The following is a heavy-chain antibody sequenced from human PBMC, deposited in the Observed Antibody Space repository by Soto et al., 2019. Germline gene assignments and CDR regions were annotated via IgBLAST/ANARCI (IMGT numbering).Heavy chain of an antibody. CDR1: GGSISSGGYY. CDR3: ARFDSGYDIYY. CDR2: IYYSGST. Sequence: SSETLSLTCTVSGGSISSGGYYWSWIRQHPGKGLEWIGYIYYSGSTYYNPSLKSRVTISVDTSKNQFSLKLSSVTAADTAVYYCARFDSGYDIYYWGQGTLVTVSS. D-gene: IGHD5-12*01. V-gene: IGHV4-31*03. J-gene: IGHJ4*02.